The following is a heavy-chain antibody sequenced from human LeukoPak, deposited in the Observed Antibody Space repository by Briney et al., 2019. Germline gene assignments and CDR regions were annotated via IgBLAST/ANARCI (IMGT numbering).Heavy chain of an antibody. Sequence: SETLSLTCTVSGGSVNSYYLSWIRQPAGKTLEWIGRIYDGGSTNYNPSLKSRVTMSVDTSKNQISLKLKSVTAADTAVYYCAKDGSMVRGVPCFDYWGQGTLVTVSS. CDR1: GGSVNSYY. D-gene: IGHD3-10*01. CDR3: AKDGSMVRGVPCFDY. CDR2: IYDGGST. V-gene: IGHV4-4*07. J-gene: IGHJ4*02.